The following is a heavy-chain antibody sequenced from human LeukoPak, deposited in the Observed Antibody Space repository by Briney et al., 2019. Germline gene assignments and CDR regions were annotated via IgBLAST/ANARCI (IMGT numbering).Heavy chain of an antibody. D-gene: IGHD5/OR15-5a*01. J-gene: IGHJ4*02. CDR3: ARSTSLNYFDY. V-gene: IGHV3-64*01. CDR1: GFTFSSYA. Sequence: GGSLRLSCAASGFTFSSYAMHWVRQAPGKGLEYVSAISSNGGSTYYANSVKGRFTISRDNSKNTLYLQMGSLRAEDMAVYYCARSTSLNYFDYWGQGTLVTVSS. CDR2: ISSNGGST.